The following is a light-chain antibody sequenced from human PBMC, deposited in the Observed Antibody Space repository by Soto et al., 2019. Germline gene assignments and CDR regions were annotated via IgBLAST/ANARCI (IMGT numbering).Light chain of an antibody. CDR2: KAS. J-gene: IGKJ1*01. Sequence: DIQMTQSPSTLSASVGDRVTITCRASQSISSWLAWYPQKPGKAPKLLIYKASSLESGVPSRFSGSGSGTEFTLTVSRLQPDDFVTYYCQQYNSYPWTFGQGTKFEIK. CDR3: QQYNSYPWT. V-gene: IGKV1-5*03. CDR1: QSISSW.